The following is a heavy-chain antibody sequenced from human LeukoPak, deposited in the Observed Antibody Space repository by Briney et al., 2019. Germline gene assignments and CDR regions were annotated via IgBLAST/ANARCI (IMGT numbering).Heavy chain of an antibody. D-gene: IGHD2-21*02. J-gene: IGHJ4*02. V-gene: IGHV3-30*04. CDR2: ISYDGSNK. Sequence: ERSLRLSCAASGFTFSSYAMHWVRQAPGKGLEWVAVISYDGSNKYYADSVKGRFTISRDNSKNTLYLQMNSLRAEDTAVYYCARGVVVTATIYYFDYWGQGTLVTVSS. CDR3: ARGVVVTATIYYFDY. CDR1: GFTFSSYA.